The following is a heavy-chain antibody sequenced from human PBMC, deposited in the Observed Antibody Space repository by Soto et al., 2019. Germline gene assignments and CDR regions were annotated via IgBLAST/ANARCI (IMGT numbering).Heavy chain of an antibody. CDR3: ARRLAVAGHFDY. J-gene: IGHJ4*02. V-gene: IGHV4-39*01. Sequence: SETLSLTCTVSGGSISSSSYYWGWIRQPPGKGLEWIGSIYYSGGTYYNPSLKSRVTISVDTSKNQFSLKLSSVTAADTAVYYCARRLAVAGHFDYWGQGTLVTVSS. CDR1: GGSISSSSYY. CDR2: IYYSGGT. D-gene: IGHD6-19*01.